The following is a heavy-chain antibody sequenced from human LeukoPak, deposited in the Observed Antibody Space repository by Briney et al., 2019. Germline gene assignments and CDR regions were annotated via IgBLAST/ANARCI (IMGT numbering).Heavy chain of an antibody. CDR3: ARDRYYYDRSGYYLFDY. Sequence: SETLSLTCTVSGGSISSYYWSWIRQPAGKGLEWIGRIYTSGSTNYNPSLKSRVTMSVDTSKNQFSLKLSSVTAADTAVYYCARDRYYYDRSGYYLFDYWGQGTLVTVSS. CDR1: GGSISSYY. CDR2: IYTSGST. D-gene: IGHD3-22*01. J-gene: IGHJ4*02. V-gene: IGHV4-4*07.